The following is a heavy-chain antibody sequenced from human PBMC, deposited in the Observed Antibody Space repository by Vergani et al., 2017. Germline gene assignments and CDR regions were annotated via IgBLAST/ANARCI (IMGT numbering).Heavy chain of an antibody. CDR3: ARLLITIVGVVRADAFEI. J-gene: IGHJ3*02. CDR1: GYTFTSYG. Sequence: QVQLVQSGAEVMKPGASVKVSCKASGYTFTSYGISWVRQAPGQGLEWMGWISAYNGNTNYAQKLQGRVTMTTDTSTSTAYMELSSLRSEDTAVYYCARLLITIVGVVRADAFEIWGQGTMVTGS. CDR2: ISAYNGNT. V-gene: IGHV1-18*01. D-gene: IGHD3-3*01.